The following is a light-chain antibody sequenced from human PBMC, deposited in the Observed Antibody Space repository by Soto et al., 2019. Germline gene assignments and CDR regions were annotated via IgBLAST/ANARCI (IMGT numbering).Light chain of an antibody. V-gene: IGLV2-11*01. CDR1: SSDVCGYNY. CDR2: DVS. J-gene: IGLJ2*01. CDR3: CSYAGSYLRV. Sequence: QSALTQPRSVSGSPGQSVTISCTGTSSDVCGYNYVSWYQQHPGKAPKLMIYDVSKRPSGVPDRFSGSKSGNTASLTISGLQAEDEADYYCCSYAGSYLRVFGGGTKLTVL.